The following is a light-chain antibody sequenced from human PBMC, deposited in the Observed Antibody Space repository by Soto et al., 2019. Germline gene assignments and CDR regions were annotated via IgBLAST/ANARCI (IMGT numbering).Light chain of an antibody. V-gene: IGLV2-14*01. CDR3: SSYTSSSTRV. CDR2: EVS. CDR1: SSDVGGYNY. J-gene: IGLJ3*02. Sequence: QSALTQPASVSGSPGQSITISCTGTSSDVGGYNYVSWYQQHPGKAPKLMIYEVSNRPSGVSNRFSGSKSGNTASLTISGPHAADEAAYYCSSYTSSSTRVFGGGTKLTVL.